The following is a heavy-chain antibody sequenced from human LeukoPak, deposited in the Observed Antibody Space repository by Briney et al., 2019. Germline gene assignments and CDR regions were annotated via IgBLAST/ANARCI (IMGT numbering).Heavy chain of an antibody. V-gene: IGHV3-66*01. CDR3: AGGGAVPSSGYTNYFDY. J-gene: IGHJ4*02. Sequence: GGSLRLSCAASGFTVSSNYMSWVRQAPGKGLECVSVIYGNGNTYYADSVKGRFTMSRDNSKNTLYLQMNSLRAEDTAVYYCAGGGAVPSSGYTNYFDYWGQGTLVTASS. D-gene: IGHD3-22*01. CDR1: GFTVSSNY. CDR2: IYGNGNT.